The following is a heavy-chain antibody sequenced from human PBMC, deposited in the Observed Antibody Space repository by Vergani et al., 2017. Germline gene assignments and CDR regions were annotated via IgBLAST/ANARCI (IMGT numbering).Heavy chain of an antibody. Sequence: QVQLVESGGGVVQPGRSLRLSCAASGFTFSSYGMHWVRQAPGKGLEWVAVISYDGSNKYYADSVKGRFTISRDNSKNTLYLQMNSLRAEDTAVYYCAKDLGYCSSTSCPYYYYGMDVWGQGTTVTVSS. V-gene: IGHV3-30*18. CDR1: GFTFSSYG. D-gene: IGHD2-2*01. J-gene: IGHJ6*02. CDR3: AKDLGYCSSTSCPYYYYGMDV. CDR2: ISYDGSNK.